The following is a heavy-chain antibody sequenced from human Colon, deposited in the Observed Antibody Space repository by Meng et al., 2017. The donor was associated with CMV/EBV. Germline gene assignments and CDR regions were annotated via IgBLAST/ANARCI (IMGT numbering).Heavy chain of an antibody. CDR1: GLTFATYT. CDR2: INSYSTYI. V-gene: IGHV3-21*01. D-gene: IGHD6-19*01. Sequence: GESLKISCEVSGLTFATYTMNWVRQAPGKGLEWLSSINSYSTYIAYADSVKGRFTISRDNAKNSVYLQMNSLGAEDTAVYYCAMGYSSGWYHPFDYWGQGTLVTVSS. CDR3: AMGYSSGWYHPFDY. J-gene: IGHJ4*02.